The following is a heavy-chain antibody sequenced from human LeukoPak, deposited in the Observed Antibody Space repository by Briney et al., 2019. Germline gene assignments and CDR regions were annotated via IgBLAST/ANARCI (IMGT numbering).Heavy chain of an antibody. Sequence: PSETLSLTCTVSGGSVSRGRYYWSCMRQPPGKGRDWIGYIYYSGRTNYHPSLKRRVTISVDPSKNQFSLKLSCVTAADTAVYFCARVGGNWFDPWGQGTLVTVSS. J-gene: IGHJ5*02. CDR2: IYYSGRT. CDR3: ARVGGNWFDP. V-gene: IGHV4-61*01. CDR1: GGSVSRGRYY. D-gene: IGHD3-3*01.